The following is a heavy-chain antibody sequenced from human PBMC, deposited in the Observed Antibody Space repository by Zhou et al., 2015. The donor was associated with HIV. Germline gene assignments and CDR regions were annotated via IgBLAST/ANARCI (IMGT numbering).Heavy chain of an antibody. Sequence: EVQLLESGGRLGTAWGGSLRLSCAASGFTFNTYAMNWVRQTPGKGLEWVSTVSGSGGHTYYADSVKGRFTISRDNSKNTVYLQMNSLRVEDTAAYYCAKGGKFESAVSTSYYYGMDVWGQGTTVTVSS. J-gene: IGHJ6*02. V-gene: IGHV3-23*01. CDR3: AKGGKFESAVSTSYYYGMDV. CDR2: VSGSGGHT. CDR1: GFTFNTYA. D-gene: IGHD4-11*01.